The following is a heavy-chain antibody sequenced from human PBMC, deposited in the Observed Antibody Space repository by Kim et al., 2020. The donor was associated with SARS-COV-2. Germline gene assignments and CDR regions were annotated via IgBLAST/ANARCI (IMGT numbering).Heavy chain of an antibody. Sequence: SETLSLTCTVSGGSISSYYWSWIRQPPGKGLEWIGYIYYSGSTNYNPSLKSRVTISVDTSKNQLSLKLSSVTATDTAVYYCARVTRGVIRWFDPWGQGTLVTVSS. CDR3: ARVTRGVIRWFDP. V-gene: IGHV4-59*13. CDR1: GGSISSYY. D-gene: IGHD3-10*01. J-gene: IGHJ5*02. CDR2: IYYSGST.